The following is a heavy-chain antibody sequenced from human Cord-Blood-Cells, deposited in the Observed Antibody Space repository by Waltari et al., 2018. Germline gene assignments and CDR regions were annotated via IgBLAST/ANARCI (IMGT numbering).Heavy chain of an antibody. CDR1: GYTFTGYS. V-gene: IGHV1-2*02. J-gene: IGHJ4*02. CDR2: INPNSGGT. D-gene: IGHD7-27*01. Sequence: QVQLVQSGAEVKKPGASVKVSCKASGYTFTGYSMHWVRQAPGQGLEWMGWINPNSGGTNYAQKVQGRVTMTRDTSISTAYMELSRLRSDDTAVYYCARDLPRAPSANWGSGYWGQGTLVTVSS. CDR3: ARDLPRAPSANWGSGY.